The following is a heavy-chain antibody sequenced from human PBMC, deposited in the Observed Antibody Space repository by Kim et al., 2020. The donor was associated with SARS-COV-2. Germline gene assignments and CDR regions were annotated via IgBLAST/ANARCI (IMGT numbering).Heavy chain of an antibody. V-gene: IGHV3-11*01. CDR2: ISKSGDNK. D-gene: IGHD6-6*01. Sequence: GGSLRLSCAASGFTFSDFHMSWIRQAPGKGLEWISYISKSGDNKYNADSVKGRFTISRDNAKNSLYLQMNSLRAEDTAMYYCARTYSSSVGCWDQGTLVTVSS. J-gene: IGHJ4*02. CDR3: ARTYSSSVGC. CDR1: GFTFSDFH.